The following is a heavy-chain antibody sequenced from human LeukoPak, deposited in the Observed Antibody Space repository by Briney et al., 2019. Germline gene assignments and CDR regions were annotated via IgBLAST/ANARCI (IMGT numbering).Heavy chain of an antibody. CDR2: ISGSGGNT. CDR1: GSTFSRNG. V-gene: IGHV3-23*01. D-gene: IGHD3-10*01. Sequence: GGTLRLSCAASGSTFSRNGMTWVRQAPGKGLEWVSAISGSGGNTYYADSVKGRLTISRDNSKNTLYLQMNSLRAEDTAVYYCAKDRRAGSYDYWGQGTLVTVSS. J-gene: IGHJ4*02. CDR3: AKDRRAGSYDY.